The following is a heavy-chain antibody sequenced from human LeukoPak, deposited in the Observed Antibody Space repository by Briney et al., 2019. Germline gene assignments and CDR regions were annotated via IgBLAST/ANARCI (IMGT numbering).Heavy chain of an antibody. D-gene: IGHD3-3*01. V-gene: IGHV3-11*04. CDR3: ARLYYDFWSGYYADY. CDR1: GFTFSDYY. Sequence: PGGSLRLSCAASGFTFSDYYMSWIRQAPGKGLEWVSYISSSGSTIYYADSVKGRFTISRDNAKNSLYLQMNSLRAEDTAVYYCARLYYDFWSGYYADYWGQGTLVTVSS. J-gene: IGHJ4*02. CDR2: ISSSGSTI.